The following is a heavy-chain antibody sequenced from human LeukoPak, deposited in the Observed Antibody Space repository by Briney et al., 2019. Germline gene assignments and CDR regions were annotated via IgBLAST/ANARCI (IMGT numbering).Heavy chain of an antibody. J-gene: IGHJ4*02. V-gene: IGHV3-53*01. D-gene: IGHD4-17*01. CDR3: ARRSVTTFDY. CDR2: IYSDDTT. Sequence: GGSLRLSCAVSGFTDSGNYMSWIRQGPGKGLEWVSLIYSDDTTLYADSVKGRFTISRDISKNTLYLQMSSLRAEDTAVYYCARRSVTTFDYWGQGTLVTVSS. CDR1: GFTDSGNY.